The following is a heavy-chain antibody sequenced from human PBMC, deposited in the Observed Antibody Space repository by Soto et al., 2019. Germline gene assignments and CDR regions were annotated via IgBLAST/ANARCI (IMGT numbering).Heavy chain of an antibody. CDR3: ASRDHYIWGSYRHDDAFDI. CDR1: GGSISSSSYY. Sequence: QLQLQESGPGLVKPSETLSLTCTVSGGSISSSSYYWGWIRQPPGKGLEWIGSIYYSGSTYYNPSLKSRVTISVDTSKNQFSLTLSSVTAADTAVYYCASRDHYIWGSYRHDDAFDIWGQGTMVTVSS. V-gene: IGHV4-39*01. D-gene: IGHD3-16*02. J-gene: IGHJ3*02. CDR2: IYYSGST.